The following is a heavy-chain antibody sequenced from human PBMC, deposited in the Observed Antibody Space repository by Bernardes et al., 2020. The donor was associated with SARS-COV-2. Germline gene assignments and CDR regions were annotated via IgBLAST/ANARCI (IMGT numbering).Heavy chain of an antibody. D-gene: IGHD6-6*01. CDR1: GWTFSSFW. CDR3: ARDVVGKEDF. Sequence: GSLRLSCSASGWTFSSFWMHWVRQVPGKGLVWVSRINEDGTIRDYADSVKGRFTISRDNAKNTLFLQMNSLRAEDTAIYYCARDVVGKEDFWGQGTLVTVSS. J-gene: IGHJ4*02. V-gene: IGHV3-74*01. CDR2: INEDGTIR.